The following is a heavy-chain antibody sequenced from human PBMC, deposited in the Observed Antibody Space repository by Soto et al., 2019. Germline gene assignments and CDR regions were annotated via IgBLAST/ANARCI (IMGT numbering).Heavy chain of an antibody. D-gene: IGHD3-22*01. CDR3: AAYDSGGYYYGFDY. CDR2: INPSGGST. J-gene: IGHJ4*02. Sequence: ASVKVSCKASGYTFTSYYMHWVRQAPGQGLEWMGIINPSGGSTIYAQKFQGQVTTTEDTSTDTAFMELSSLKSEDTAVYYCAAYDSGGYYYGFDYWGQGTLVTVSS. CDR1: GYTFTSYY. V-gene: IGHV1-46*01.